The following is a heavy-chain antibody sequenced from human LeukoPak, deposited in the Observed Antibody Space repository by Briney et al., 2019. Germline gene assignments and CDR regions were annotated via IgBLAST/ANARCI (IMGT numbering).Heavy chain of an antibody. CDR1: GYTFTDYY. Sequence: ASVKVSCKASGYTFTDYYMHWVRQAPGQGLEWMGGIIPIFGTANYAQKFQGRVTITADESTSTAYMELSSLRSEDTAVYYCARSSDYYDSSGYYEYDYWGQGTLVTVSS. CDR2: IIPIFGTA. J-gene: IGHJ4*02. CDR3: ARSSDYYDSSGYYEYDY. D-gene: IGHD3-22*01. V-gene: IGHV1-69*13.